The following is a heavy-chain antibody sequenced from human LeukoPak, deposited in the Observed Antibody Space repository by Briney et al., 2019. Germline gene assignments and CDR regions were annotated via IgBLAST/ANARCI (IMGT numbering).Heavy chain of an antibody. D-gene: IGHD2-2*01. Sequence: GASVKVSCKVSGYTFASYGISWVRQAPGQGLEWMGWISTYNGNTNYGQKFQGRVTLTTDTSTRTAYMELRTLRSDDTAVYYCARSAAVVAPSYLDYWGQGTLVTVSS. CDR3: ARSAAVVAPSYLDY. CDR1: GYTFASYG. V-gene: IGHV1-18*01. CDR2: ISTYNGNT. J-gene: IGHJ4*02.